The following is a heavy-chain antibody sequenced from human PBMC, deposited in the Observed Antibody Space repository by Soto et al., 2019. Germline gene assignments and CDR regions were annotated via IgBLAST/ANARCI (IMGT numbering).Heavy chain of an antibody. Sequence: QVQLQQWGAGLLKPSETLSLTCAVYGGSFSGYYWSWIRQPPGKGLAWSGEINHSGSTNYNPSLKRRVTISVDTSKNQFSLKLSSVTAADTAVYYCARGGYCSGGSCSTLGYWGQGTLVTVSS. V-gene: IGHV4-34*01. CDR1: GGSFSGYY. CDR2: INHSGST. J-gene: IGHJ4*02. CDR3: ARGGYCSGGSCSTLGY. D-gene: IGHD2-15*01.